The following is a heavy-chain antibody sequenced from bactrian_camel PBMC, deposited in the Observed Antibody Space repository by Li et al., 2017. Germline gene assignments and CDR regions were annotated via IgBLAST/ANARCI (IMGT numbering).Heavy chain of an antibody. J-gene: IGHJ4*01. CDR1: GYDALYLC. CDR2: IATGSGNT. Sequence: HVQLVESGGGSVQAGGSLRLSRAVSGYDALYLCMGWFRQAPGKEREGVARIATGSGNTYYADSVKGRFTISQDNAKNTVYLQMNSLKPEDTAMYYCAANFGPYCSGPYLARRANFEGQGTQVTVSS. V-gene: IGHV3S63*01. D-gene: IGHD2*01.